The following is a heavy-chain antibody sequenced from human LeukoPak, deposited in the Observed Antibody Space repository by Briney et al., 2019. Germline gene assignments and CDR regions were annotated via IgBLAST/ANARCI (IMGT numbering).Heavy chain of an antibody. D-gene: IGHD6-19*01. Sequence: PSETLSLTCAVYGGSFSGYYWSWIRQPPGKGLEWIGEINHSGSTNYNPSLKSRVTISVDTSKNQFSLKLSSVTAADTAVYYCAGIAVAASSPAFDIWGQGTMVTASS. CDR1: GGSFSGYY. V-gene: IGHV4-34*01. J-gene: IGHJ3*02. CDR3: AGIAVAASSPAFDI. CDR2: INHSGST.